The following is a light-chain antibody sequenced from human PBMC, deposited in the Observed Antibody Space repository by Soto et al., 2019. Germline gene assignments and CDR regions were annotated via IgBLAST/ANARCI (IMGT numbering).Light chain of an antibody. CDR1: QSVSSSY. CDR2: GAS. J-gene: IGKJ1*01. Sequence: IVLTQSPATLSLSPGEGATLSCLASQSVSSSYLAWYQQKPGQAPRLLIYGASSRATGIPDRFSGSGSGTDFTLTISRLEPEDFAVYYCQQYGSSPWTFGQGTKVDIK. V-gene: IGKV3-20*01. CDR3: QQYGSSPWT.